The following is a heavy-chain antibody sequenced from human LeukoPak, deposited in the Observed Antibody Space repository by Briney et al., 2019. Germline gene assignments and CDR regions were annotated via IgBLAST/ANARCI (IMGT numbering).Heavy chain of an antibody. Sequence: GGSLRLSCAASGFTFSSYDMTWVRQAPGKGLESVSAISASGGRTFYADSVKGRFTISRDDSKNTLSLQMNSLRAEDTAVYYCAKGVGTTSSHFHHWGQGTLVTVSS. CDR1: GFTFSSYD. V-gene: IGHV3-23*01. CDR2: ISASGGRT. D-gene: IGHD1-26*01. CDR3: AKGVGTTSSHFHH. J-gene: IGHJ1*01.